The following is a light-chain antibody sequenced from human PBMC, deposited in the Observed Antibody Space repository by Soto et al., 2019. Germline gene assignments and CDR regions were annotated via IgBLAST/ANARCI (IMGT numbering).Light chain of an antibody. CDR3: QQRFSPILT. Sequence: DIQMTQSPSSVSASVGYRVTITCRASQTLNNYLTWFQQKPGKAPKVLIYAASTLQSGVPSRFSGSGSGAEFTLTISSLQPEDFATYDCQQRFSPILTFGGGTKVDIK. V-gene: IGKV1-39*01. J-gene: IGKJ4*01. CDR2: AAS. CDR1: QTLNNY.